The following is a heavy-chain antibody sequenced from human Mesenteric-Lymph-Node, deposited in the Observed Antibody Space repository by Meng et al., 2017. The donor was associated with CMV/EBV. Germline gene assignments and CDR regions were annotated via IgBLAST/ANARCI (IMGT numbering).Heavy chain of an antibody. V-gene: IGHV3-21*01. J-gene: IGHJ5*02. CDR3: ATRGEYCSSTSCYTGWFDP. Sequence: GESLKISCAASKFTFSSYSMNWVRQAPGKGLEWVSSISSSSAFIFYADSVRGRFTISRDNAKNSLYLQMNSLRAEDTAVYYCATRGEYCSSTSCYTGWFDPWGQGTLVTVSS. CDR1: KFTFSSYS. CDR2: ISSSSAFI. D-gene: IGHD2-2*02.